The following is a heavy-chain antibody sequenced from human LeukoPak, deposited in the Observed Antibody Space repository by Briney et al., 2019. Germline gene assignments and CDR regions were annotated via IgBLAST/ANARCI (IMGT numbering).Heavy chain of an antibody. CDR1: GFTVSSNY. CDR2: IYSGGST. CDR3: AGGSDDNWFDP. D-gene: IGHD2-21*02. J-gene: IGHJ5*02. Sequence: PGGSLRLSCAASGFTVSSNYMSWVRQAPGKGLGWVSVIYSGGSTYYADSVKGRFTISRDNSKNTLYLQMNSLRAEDTAVYYCAGGSDDNWFDPWGQGTLVTVSS. V-gene: IGHV3-53*01.